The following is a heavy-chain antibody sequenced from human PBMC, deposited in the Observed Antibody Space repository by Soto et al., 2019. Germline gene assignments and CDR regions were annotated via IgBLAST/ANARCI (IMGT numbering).Heavy chain of an antibody. CDR3: AKVYYDSSGYPP. Sequence: QVQLVESGGGVVQPGRSLRLSCAASGFTFNRYGMHWVRQAPGKGLEWVAVISYDGSDKYYPDSVKGRFTISRDNSKNTLYLQMNSLSVEDTAVYYCAKVYYDSSGYPPWGQGTLVTGSS. CDR2: ISYDGSDK. D-gene: IGHD3-22*01. V-gene: IGHV3-30*18. J-gene: IGHJ5*02. CDR1: GFTFNRYG.